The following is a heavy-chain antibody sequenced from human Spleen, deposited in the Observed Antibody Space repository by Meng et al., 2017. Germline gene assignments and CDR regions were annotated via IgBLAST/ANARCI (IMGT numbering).Heavy chain of an antibody. V-gene: IGHV3-30*01. Sequence: GGSLRLSCAASGFTFSSYAMHWVRQAPGKGLEWVAVISYDGSNKYYADSVKGRFTISRDNSKNTLYLQMNSLRAEDTAVYYCAREVQQWLDYWGQGTLVTVSS. CDR3: AREVQQWLDY. CDR1: GFTFSSYA. CDR2: ISYDGSNK. D-gene: IGHD6-19*01. J-gene: IGHJ4*02.